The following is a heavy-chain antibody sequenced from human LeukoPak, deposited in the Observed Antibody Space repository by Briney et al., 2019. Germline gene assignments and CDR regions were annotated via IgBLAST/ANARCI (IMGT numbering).Heavy chain of an antibody. V-gene: IGHV4-59*08. D-gene: IGHD1-26*01. J-gene: IGHJ4*02. Sequence: SETLSLTCAVYGGSFSGYYWTWIRQPPGKALEWIGYIYYSGTAYYNPSLKSRVTVSLDTSKNPFSLKLTSVTAADTAVYYFAGPEDSGFYYVYWGQGILVTVSS. CDR2: IYYSGTA. CDR3: AGPEDSGFYYVY. CDR1: GGSFSGYY.